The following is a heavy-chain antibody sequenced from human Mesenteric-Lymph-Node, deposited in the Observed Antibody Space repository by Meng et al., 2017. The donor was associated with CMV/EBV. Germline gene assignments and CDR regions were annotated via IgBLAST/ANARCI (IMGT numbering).Heavy chain of an antibody. Sequence: LKISCAASGFTFDDYAMHWVRQAPGKGLEWVSGISWNSGSIGYADSVKGRFTISRDNAKNSLYLQMNSLRAEDTALYYCAKEASYYGSGFDPWGQGTLVTVSS. CDR2: ISWNSGSI. J-gene: IGHJ5*02. V-gene: IGHV3-9*01. CDR1: GFTFDDYA. D-gene: IGHD3-10*01. CDR3: AKEASYYGSGFDP.